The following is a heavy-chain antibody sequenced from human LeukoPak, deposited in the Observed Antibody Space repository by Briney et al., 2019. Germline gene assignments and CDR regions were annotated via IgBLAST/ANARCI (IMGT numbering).Heavy chain of an antibody. D-gene: IGHD1-26*01. CDR2: ISGSSGST. CDR1: GFTFSSYA. J-gene: IGHJ4*02. CDR3: AKASSSPVVGAAPGY. Sequence: GVLRLSCAASGFTFSSYAMSWVRQAPGKGLEWVSAISGSSGSTYYADSVKGRFTISRDNSKNTLYLQMNSLRAEDTAVYYRAKASSSPVVGAAPGYWGQGTLVTVSS. V-gene: IGHV3-23*01.